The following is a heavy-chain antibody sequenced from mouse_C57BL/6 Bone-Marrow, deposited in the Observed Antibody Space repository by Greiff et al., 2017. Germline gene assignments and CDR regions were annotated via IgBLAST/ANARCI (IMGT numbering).Heavy chain of an antibody. J-gene: IGHJ3*01. V-gene: IGHV1-82*01. CDR3: ARLPAWFAY. CDR2: IYPGDGDT. Sequence: QVQLQQSGPELVKPGASVKISCKASGYAFSSSWMNWVKQRPGKGLEWIGRIYPGDGDTNYNGKFKGKATLTADKSSSTAYMQLSSLTSEDSAVXWCARLPAWFAYWGQGTLVTVSA. CDR1: GYAFSSSW.